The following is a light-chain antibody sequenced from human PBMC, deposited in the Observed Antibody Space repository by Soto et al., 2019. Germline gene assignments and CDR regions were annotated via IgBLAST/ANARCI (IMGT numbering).Light chain of an antibody. J-gene: IGKJ1*01. Sequence: VMTQSPATLSVSPGERATLSCRASQSVNANLAWYQQMPGQAPRLLIHGASNRATGIPARFSGSGFGTEFILTISSLQSEDFAVYYCQQYNTWLWTFGQGTKVEI. V-gene: IGKV3-15*01. CDR1: QSVNAN. CDR2: GAS. CDR3: QQYNTWLWT.